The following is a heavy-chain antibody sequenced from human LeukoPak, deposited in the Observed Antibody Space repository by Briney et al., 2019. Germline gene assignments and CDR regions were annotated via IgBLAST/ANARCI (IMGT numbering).Heavy chain of an antibody. D-gene: IGHD6-6*01. CDR1: GYSFTSYW. V-gene: IGHV5-51*01. J-gene: IGHJ4*02. Sequence: GESLKISCKGSGYSFTSYWIGWVRQMPGKGLERMGIIYPGDSDTRYSPSFQGQVTISADKSISTAYLQWSSLKASDTAMYYCARVGSSIAARLQSFDYWGQGTLVTVSS. CDR2: IYPGDSDT. CDR3: ARVGSSIAARLQSFDY.